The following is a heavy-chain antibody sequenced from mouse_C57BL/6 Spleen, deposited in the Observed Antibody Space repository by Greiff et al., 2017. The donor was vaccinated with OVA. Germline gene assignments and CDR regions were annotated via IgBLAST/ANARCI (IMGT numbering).Heavy chain of an antibody. V-gene: IGHV14-3*01. D-gene: IGHD2-5*01. CDR1: GFNIKNTY. J-gene: IGHJ3*01. CDR3: ARPREYSNYLAY. Sequence: EVKLMESVAELVRPGASVKLSCTASGFNIKNTYMHWVKQRPEQGLEWIGRIDPANGNTKYAPKFQGKATITADTSSNTAYLQLSSLTSEDTASYYCARPREYSNYLAYWGQGTLVTVSA. CDR2: IDPANGNT.